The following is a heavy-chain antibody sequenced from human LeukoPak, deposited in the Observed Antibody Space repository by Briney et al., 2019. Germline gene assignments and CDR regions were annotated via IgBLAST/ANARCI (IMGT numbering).Heavy chain of an antibody. V-gene: IGHV3-30*04. J-gene: IGHJ4*02. CDR2: ISYDGSNK. CDR3: AKVQRYYDILTAFDY. CDR1: GFTFSSYA. Sequence: GGSLRLSCAASGFTFSSYAMHWVRQAPGKGLEWVAVISYDGSNKYYADSVKGRFTISRDNSKNTLYLQMNSLRAEDTAVYYCAKVQRYYDILTAFDYWGQGTLVTVSS. D-gene: IGHD3-9*01.